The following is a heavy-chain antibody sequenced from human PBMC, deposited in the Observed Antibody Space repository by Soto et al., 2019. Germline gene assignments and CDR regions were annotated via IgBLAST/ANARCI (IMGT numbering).Heavy chain of an antibody. CDR2: INAGNGNT. J-gene: IGHJ4*02. V-gene: IGHV1-3*01. Sequence: ASVKVSCKASGYTFTSYAMHWVRQAPGQRLEWMGWINAGNGNTKYSQKFQGRVTITRDTSAGTAYMELSSLRSEDTAVYYCARGIRMITFGGVIVTAGGYFDYWGQGTLVTVSS. CDR1: GYTFTSYA. D-gene: IGHD3-16*02. CDR3: ARGIRMITFGGVIVTAGGYFDY.